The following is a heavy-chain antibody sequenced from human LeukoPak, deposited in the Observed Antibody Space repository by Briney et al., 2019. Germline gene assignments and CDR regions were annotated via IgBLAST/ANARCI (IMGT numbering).Heavy chain of an antibody. D-gene: IGHD2-15*01. J-gene: IGHJ4*02. V-gene: IGHV3-23*01. CDR1: GFTFSSYA. CDR2: ISGSGGST. CDR3: VKEGGFRIPFDY. Sequence: GGSLRLSCAASGFTFSSYAMSWVRQAPGKGLEWVSAISGSGGSTYYADSVKGRFTIFRDNSKNTLYLQMNGLRAEDTAVYYCVKEGGFRIPFDYWGQGTLVTVSS.